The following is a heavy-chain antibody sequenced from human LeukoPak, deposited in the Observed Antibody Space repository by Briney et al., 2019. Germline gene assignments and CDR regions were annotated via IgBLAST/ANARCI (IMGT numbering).Heavy chain of an antibody. CDR1: GFTFSSYA. V-gene: IGHV3-23*01. D-gene: IGHD3-22*01. CDR2: ISGSGGST. Sequence: GGSLRLSCAASGFTFSSYAMSWVRQAPGKGLEWVSAISGSGGSTYYAPSVKGRFTISRDNSRDTLYLQMNSLRAEDTAVYYCARGPDSSGYYPAIDYWGQGTLVTVSS. CDR3: ARGPDSSGYYPAIDY. J-gene: IGHJ4*02.